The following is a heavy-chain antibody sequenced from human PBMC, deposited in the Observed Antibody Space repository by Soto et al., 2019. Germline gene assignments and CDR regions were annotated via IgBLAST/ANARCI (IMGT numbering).Heavy chain of an antibody. CDR1: GDSFTSYG. CDR2: IYPGDSDT. V-gene: IGHV5-51*01. Sequence: PVECLTSSCQVSGDSFTSYGIGWVLQMPGKGLEWMGIIYPGDSDTRYSPSFQGQVTISADKSISTAYLQWSSLKASDTAMYYCARQVGDKAMVYFDYWGQGTLVTVSS. J-gene: IGHJ4*02. D-gene: IGHD5-18*01. CDR3: ARQVGDKAMVYFDY.